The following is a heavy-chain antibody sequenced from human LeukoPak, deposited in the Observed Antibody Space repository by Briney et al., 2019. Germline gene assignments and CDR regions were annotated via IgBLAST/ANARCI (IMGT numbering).Heavy chain of an antibody. CDR3: ARDRRPISYFDY. V-gene: IGHV3-66*01. D-gene: IGHD2-21*01. CDR2: IYSGGST. CDR1: GFTVSSNY. Sequence: GGSLRLSCVASGFTVSSNYMSWVRQAPGKGLEWVSVIYSGGSTYYADSVKGRFTISRDNSKNTLYLQMNSLRAEDTAVYYCARDRRPISYFDYWGQGTLVTVSS. J-gene: IGHJ4*02.